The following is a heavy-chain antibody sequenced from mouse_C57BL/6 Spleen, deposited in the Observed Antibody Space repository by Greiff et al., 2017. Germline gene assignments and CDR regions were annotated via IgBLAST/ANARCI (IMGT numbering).Heavy chain of an antibody. Sequence: EVKLQESGAELVRPGASVKLSCTASGFNIKDDYMHWVKQRPEQGLEWIGWIDPENGDTEYASKFQGKATITADTSSNTAYLQLSSLTSEDTAVYYSTTAYYSGSSHYAMDYWGQGTSVTVSS. CDR2: IDPENGDT. CDR1: GFNIKDDY. CDR3: TTAYYSGSSHYAMDY. V-gene: IGHV14-4*01. D-gene: IGHD1-1*01. J-gene: IGHJ4*01.